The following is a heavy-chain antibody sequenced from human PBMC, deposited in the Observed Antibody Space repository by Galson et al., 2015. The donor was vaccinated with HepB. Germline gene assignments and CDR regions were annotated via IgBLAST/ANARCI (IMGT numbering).Heavy chain of an antibody. V-gene: IGHV3-13*05. CDR2: IGTAGDP. D-gene: IGHD3-16*01. CDR1: GFTFSSYD. CDR3: ARATYVWGSSAYYFDY. Sequence: SLRLSCAASGFTFSSYDMHWVRQATGKGLEWVSAIGTAGDPYYPGSVKGRFTISRENAKNSLYLQMNSLRAGDTAVYYCARATYVWGSSAYYFDYWGQGTLVTVSS. J-gene: IGHJ4*02.